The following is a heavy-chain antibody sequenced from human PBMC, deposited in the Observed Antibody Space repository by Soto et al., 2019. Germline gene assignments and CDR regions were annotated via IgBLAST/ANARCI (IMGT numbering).Heavy chain of an antibody. J-gene: IGHJ5*02. CDR2: ISRYSDGP. V-gene: IGHV1-18*01. CDR1: GYTFSNYG. Sequence: QVQLVQSGGVVKRPGASVKVSCKTSGYTFSNYGITWVRQAPGQPLEWLGWISRYSDGPNYAQKFQGRVSMTTVTSTTTAYMELRSLRSDDTAVYYCAIVVPGAEAWFGPWGQGTLVTVSS. D-gene: IGHD2-2*01. CDR3: AIVVPGAEAWFGP.